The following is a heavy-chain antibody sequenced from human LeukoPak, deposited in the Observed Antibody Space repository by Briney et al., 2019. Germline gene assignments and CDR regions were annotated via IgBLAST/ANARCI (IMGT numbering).Heavy chain of an antibody. J-gene: IGHJ3*02. V-gene: IGHV4-30-4*01. CDR2: IYYSGST. Sequence: SETLSLTCTVSGGSISSGDYYWSWIRQPPGKGLEWIGYIYYSGSTYYNPSPKSRVTISVDTSKNQFSLKLSSVTAADTAVYYCARGGSLRAFDIWGQGTMVTVSS. D-gene: IGHD3-16*01. CDR1: GGSISSGDYY. CDR3: ARGGSLRAFDI.